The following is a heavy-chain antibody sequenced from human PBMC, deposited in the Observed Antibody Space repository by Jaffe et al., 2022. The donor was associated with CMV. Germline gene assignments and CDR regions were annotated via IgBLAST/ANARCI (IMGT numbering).Heavy chain of an antibody. CDR2: FYYSGST. V-gene: IGHV4-59*01. CDR3: AMTYYDILTGSHYFDS. J-gene: IGHJ4*02. CDR1: GGSINSYY. Sequence: QVQLQESGPGLVKPSETLSLTCLVSGGSINSYYWSWIRQPPGKGLEWIGYFYYSGSTKYNPSFESRVTISVDVAKNHFSLKLRSVTTADTAIYYCAMTYYDILTGSHYFDSWGQGTLVTVSS. D-gene: IGHD3-9*01.